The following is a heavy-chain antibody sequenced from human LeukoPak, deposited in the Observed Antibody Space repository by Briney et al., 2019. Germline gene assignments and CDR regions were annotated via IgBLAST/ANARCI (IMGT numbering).Heavy chain of an antibody. V-gene: IGHV1-69*06. D-gene: IGHD6-19*01. Sequence: SVKVSCTASGGTFSNSAINWVRQAPGQGLEWMGGIIPIFDTANYAQKFQGRVTITADKSTYTAYMELSSMRSEDTAMYYCARVRSSDWFDPWGQGTLVTVSS. CDR1: GGTFSNSA. J-gene: IGHJ5*02. CDR2: IIPIFDTA. CDR3: ARVRSSDWFDP.